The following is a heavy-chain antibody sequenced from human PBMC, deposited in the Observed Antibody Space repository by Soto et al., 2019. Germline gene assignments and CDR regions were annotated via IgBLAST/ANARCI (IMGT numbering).Heavy chain of an antibody. J-gene: IGHJ4*02. CDR1: GGFVSSSSYS. Sequence: SETLSLTCSVSGGFVSSSSYSWGWIRQSPGRGLEWIGTIYSSENTYYNPSLLSRVTISVDTSKNEFSLRLSSVTAADTAVYYCARLVYDSSGYRPGWGQGTLVTVSS. V-gene: IGHV4-39*01. CDR3: ARLVYDSSGYRPG. CDR2: IYSSENT. D-gene: IGHD3-22*01.